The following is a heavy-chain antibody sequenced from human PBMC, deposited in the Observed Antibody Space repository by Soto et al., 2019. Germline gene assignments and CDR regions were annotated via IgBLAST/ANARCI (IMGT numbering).Heavy chain of an antibody. V-gene: IGHV4-31*03. CDR2: IYYSGGT. CDR3: ATERAAIRTYSSDS. D-gene: IGHD6-25*01. J-gene: IGHJ4*02. Sequence: VQLQESGPGLVKPSQTLSLTCNVSGGAIRFAGYHWTWILQFPGKGLEWIGNIYYSGGTHYNPSPDRRVAISVPASKKQFSLELKSVTAAGTPVYYRATERAAIRTYSSDSWGQGALVTVSS. CDR1: GGAIRFAGYH.